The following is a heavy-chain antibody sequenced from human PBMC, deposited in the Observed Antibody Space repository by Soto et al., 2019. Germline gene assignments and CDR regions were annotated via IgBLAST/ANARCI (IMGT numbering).Heavy chain of an antibody. D-gene: IGHD3-3*01. V-gene: IGHV1-69*06. Sequence: GASVKVSCKASGGTLSRFISYPINWVRQAPGQGLEWMGGIVPNIGTVNYAQKFQGRLTITADKSTGTAYMELSNLRSEDTALYYCARRDTSGFLRYFDNWGQGTLVTV. J-gene: IGHJ4*02. CDR2: IVPNIGTV. CDR1: GGTLSRFISYP. CDR3: ARRDTSGFLRYFDN.